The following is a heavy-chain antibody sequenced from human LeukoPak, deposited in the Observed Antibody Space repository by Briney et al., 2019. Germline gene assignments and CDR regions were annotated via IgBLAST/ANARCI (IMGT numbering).Heavy chain of an antibody. Sequence: SETLSLTCTVSGGSISSSSYYWGWIRQPPGKGLEWIGSIYYSGSTYYNPSVKSRVTIFVDTSKNQFSLKLISVTATDTAVYFCARTLYTSTWTAAGYWGQGTLVTVSS. V-gene: IGHV4-39*01. CDR3: ARTLYTSTWTAAGY. CDR2: IYYSGST. J-gene: IGHJ4*02. D-gene: IGHD6-13*01. CDR1: GGSISSSSYY.